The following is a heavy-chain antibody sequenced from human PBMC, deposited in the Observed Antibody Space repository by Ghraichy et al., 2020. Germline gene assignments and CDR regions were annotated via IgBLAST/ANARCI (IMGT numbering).Heavy chain of an antibody. CDR1: GDSLSSSNW. J-gene: IGHJ4*02. CDR2: IYHRGST. CDR3: ARLRYRALGLAAGGHDF. V-gene: IGHV4-4*02. D-gene: IGHD3-16*01. Sequence: SETLSLTCAVSGDSLSSSNWWSWVRQPPGKGLEWIGEIYHRGSTNYNPSLKSRVSISVDKSNNHFSLKLRSVTAADTAIYYCARLRYRALGLAAGGHDFWGQGTLVTVSS.